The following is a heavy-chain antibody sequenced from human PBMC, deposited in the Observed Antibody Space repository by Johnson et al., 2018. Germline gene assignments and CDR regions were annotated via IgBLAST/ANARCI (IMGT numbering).Heavy chain of an antibody. CDR2: IYYSGST. D-gene: IGHD2-2*01. Sequence: QVQLQESGPGLVKPSETLSLTCTVSGGSISSYYWSWIRQPPGKGLEWIGYIYYSGSTNYNPSLKSRVTISVDTSKNQFSLKLSSVTAADTAVYYCARVGGMYQLLWYYSGMDVWGQGTTVTVAS. CDR1: GGSISSYY. J-gene: IGHJ6*02. CDR3: ARVGGMYQLLWYYSGMDV. V-gene: IGHV4-59*01.